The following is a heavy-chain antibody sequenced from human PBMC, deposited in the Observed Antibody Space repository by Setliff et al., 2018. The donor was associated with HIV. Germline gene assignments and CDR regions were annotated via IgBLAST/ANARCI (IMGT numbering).Heavy chain of an antibody. J-gene: IGHJ4*02. CDR2: ITNDAGST. Sequence: GGSLRLSCAASGFTFSNYAMTRVRQAAGKGLEWVSSITNDAGSTYHADPVRGRFTISRDNSKNTIYLQMNSLRAEDTAIYYCAKCQGYNWNDGKVAPFDYWGQGALVTVSS. CDR3: AKCQGYNWNDGKVAPFDY. V-gene: IGHV3-23*01. D-gene: IGHD1-20*01. CDR1: GFTFSNYA.